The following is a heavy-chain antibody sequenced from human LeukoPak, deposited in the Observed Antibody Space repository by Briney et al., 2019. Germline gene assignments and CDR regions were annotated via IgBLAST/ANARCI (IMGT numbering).Heavy chain of an antibody. D-gene: IGHD3-22*01. CDR3: ATLHYYDSSGYYYLDY. Sequence: PSETLSLTCTVSGGSISSSSYYWGWIRQPPGKGLELIGSIYYSGSTYYNPSLKSRVTISVDTSKNQFSLKLSSVTAADTAVYYCATLHYYDSSGYYYLDYWGQGTLVTVSS. CDR1: GGSISSSSYY. J-gene: IGHJ4*02. CDR2: IYYSGST. V-gene: IGHV4-39*01.